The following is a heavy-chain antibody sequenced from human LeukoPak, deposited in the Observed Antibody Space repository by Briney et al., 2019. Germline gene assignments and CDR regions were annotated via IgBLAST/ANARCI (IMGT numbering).Heavy chain of an antibody. CDR3: AKDPSRPLWFGEPHDY. CDR1: GFTFSSYA. J-gene: IGHJ4*02. V-gene: IGHV3-23*01. D-gene: IGHD3-10*01. Sequence: PGGSLRLSCAASGFTFSSYAMSWVRQAPGKGLEWVSAISGSGGSTYYADSVKGRFTISRDNSKNTLYLQMNSLRAEDTAVYYCAKDPSRPLWFGEPHDYWGQGTLVTVSS. CDR2: ISGSGGST.